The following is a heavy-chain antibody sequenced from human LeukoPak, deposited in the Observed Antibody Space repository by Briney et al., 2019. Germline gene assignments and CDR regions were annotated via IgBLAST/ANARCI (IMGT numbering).Heavy chain of an antibody. Sequence: ASVKVSCKVSGYTLAELCMHWVRQAPGKGLEWMGGFDPEDGETIYAQKFQGRVTMTEDTSTDTAYMELSSLRSEDTAVYYCATDLRGYSYGFDAFDIWGQGTMVTVSS. CDR3: ATDLRGYSYGFDAFDI. CDR2: FDPEDGET. CDR1: GYTLAELC. D-gene: IGHD5-18*01. V-gene: IGHV1-24*01. J-gene: IGHJ3*02.